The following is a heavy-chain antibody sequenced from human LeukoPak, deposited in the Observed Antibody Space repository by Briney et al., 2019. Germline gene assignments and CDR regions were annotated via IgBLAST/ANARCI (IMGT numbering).Heavy chain of an antibody. CDR1: GHSITTGYF. Sequence: SETLSLTCSVSGHSITTGYFWAWIRQSPGKGLEWIASFSHSGTTHYNPPLKSRVTISLDTSTNQLSLKLSSVTAADTAVYYCVTDVLLCGGSICNFFDPWGQGTLVTVSS. D-gene: IGHD2-15*01. V-gene: IGHV4-38-2*02. J-gene: IGHJ5*01. CDR3: VTDVLLCGGSICNFFDP. CDR2: FSHSGTT.